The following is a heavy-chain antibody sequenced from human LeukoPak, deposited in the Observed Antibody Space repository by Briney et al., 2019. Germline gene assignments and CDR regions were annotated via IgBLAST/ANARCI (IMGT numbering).Heavy chain of an antibody. CDR3: AIRVTGTTWFYY. D-gene: IGHD1-7*01. Sequence: PSETLSLTCAGSGVSINSYYVNWIRQPPGKGLEWIGYIYYSGSTNYNPSLKSRVTISVDTSKNQFSLKLSSVTAADTVVYYCAIRVTGTTWFYYWGQGTLVTVSS. CDR1: GVSINSYY. CDR2: IYYSGST. V-gene: IGHV4-59*08. J-gene: IGHJ4*02.